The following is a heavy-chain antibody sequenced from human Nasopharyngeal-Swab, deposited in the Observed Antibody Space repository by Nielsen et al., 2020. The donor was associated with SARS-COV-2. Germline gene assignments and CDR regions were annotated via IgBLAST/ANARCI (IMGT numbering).Heavy chain of an antibody. J-gene: IGHJ6*02. Sequence: GSLKLSCAGSGFTISSYSMNWGRQAPGKGLERVSSISSSSSYIYYADSVKGRFTISRGNAKNSLYLKMNSLRGEDTAVYYCARGGYCSSTSCDTYYYYGMDVWCQGTTVTVSS. CDR3: ARGGYCSSTSCDTYYYYGMDV. D-gene: IGHD2-2*02. CDR2: ISSSSSYI. V-gene: IGHV3-21*01. CDR1: GFTISSYS.